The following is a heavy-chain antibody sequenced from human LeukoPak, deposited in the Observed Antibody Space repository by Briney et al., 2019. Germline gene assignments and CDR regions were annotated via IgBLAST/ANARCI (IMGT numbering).Heavy chain of an antibody. Sequence: GGSLRLSCAASGFSVSNNYMSWVRQAPGKGLEWVSVIWSDGPTYYADSMKGRFTISRDNSKNTLYLQMNSLRVADTAVYYCARGSGSMDVWGKGTMVTISS. J-gene: IGHJ6*03. CDR2: IWSDGPT. V-gene: IGHV3-66*01. CDR3: ARGSGSMDV. D-gene: IGHD3-10*01. CDR1: GFSVSNNY.